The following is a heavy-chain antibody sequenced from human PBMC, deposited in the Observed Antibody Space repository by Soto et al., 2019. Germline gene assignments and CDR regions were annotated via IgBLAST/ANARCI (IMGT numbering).Heavy chain of an antibody. J-gene: IGHJ4*02. CDR3: ARDNPVLAPSDY. CDR1: GFTFSSYS. V-gene: IGHV3-21*01. CDR2: ISSSSRYI. Sequence: GGSLRLSCAASGFTFSSYSMNWVRQAPGKGLEWVSSISSSSRYIYYADSVKGRFTISRDNAKSSLYLQMNSLRAEDTAVYYCARDNPVLAPSDYWGQGTLVTVSS. D-gene: IGHD6-6*01.